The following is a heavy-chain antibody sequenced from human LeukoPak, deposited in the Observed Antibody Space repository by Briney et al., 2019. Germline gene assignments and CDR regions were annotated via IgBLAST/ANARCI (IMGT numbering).Heavy chain of an antibody. CDR2: VSLTGLT. CDR1: GGSITRANW. D-gene: IGHD2-8*01. J-gene: IGHJ4*02. V-gene: IGHV4-4*02. CDR3: TRENGAFSPFGY. Sequence: SETLSLTCGVSGGSITRANWWSWGRQPPGQGLEWIGEVSLTGLTNYNPSLSSRVIMALDTSKNHLSLNLTSVTAADTAVYYCTRENGAFSPFGYWGQGTLVTVPS.